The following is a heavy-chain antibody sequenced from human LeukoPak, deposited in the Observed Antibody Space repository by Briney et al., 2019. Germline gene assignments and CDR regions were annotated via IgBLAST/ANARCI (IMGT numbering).Heavy chain of an antibody. V-gene: IGHV4-39*07. CDR2: IHYTGST. CDR1: GDSISSGPYF. J-gene: IGHJ3*02. D-gene: IGHD2-2*01. CDR3: ARLDGGQLGHCSSTSCSGAFDI. Sequence: SETLSLTCTVSGDSISSGPYFWGWIRQPPGKGLEWLGNIHYTGSTYYKSSLRSRVTMSVDTSKNQFSLMLRSVTAADTAMYYCARLDGGQLGHCSSTSCSGAFDIWGQGAMVTASS.